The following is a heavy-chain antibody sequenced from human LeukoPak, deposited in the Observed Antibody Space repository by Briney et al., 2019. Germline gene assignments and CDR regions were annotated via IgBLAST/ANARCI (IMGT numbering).Heavy chain of an antibody. V-gene: IGHV1-69*01. CDR3: ARAPKVGSGSYAAFDI. Sequence: GGSLRLSCAASGFTFSSYAISWVRQAPGQGLEWMGGIVPIFGTANYAQKFQGRVTITADESTSTAYMELSSLRSEDTAVYYCARAPKVGSGSYAAFDIWGQGTMVTVSS. CDR1: GFTFSSYA. D-gene: IGHD1-26*01. CDR2: IVPIFGTA. J-gene: IGHJ3*02.